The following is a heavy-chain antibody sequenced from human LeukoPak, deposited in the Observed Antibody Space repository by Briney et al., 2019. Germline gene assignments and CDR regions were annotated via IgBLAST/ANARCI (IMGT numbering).Heavy chain of an antibody. CDR2: IYPGDSDT. CDR3: ARGLYYYDSSGYYYFDY. D-gene: IGHD3-22*01. V-gene: IGHV5-51*01. J-gene: IGHJ4*02. CDR1: GSNFTSYW. Sequence: GESLTISCKGSGSNFTSYWIGWVRQLSGKGLEWMRIIYPGDSDTRYSPSFQGQVTISADKSINTAYLQWSSLKASDTAMYYCARGLYYYDSSGYYYFDYWGQGTLVTVSS.